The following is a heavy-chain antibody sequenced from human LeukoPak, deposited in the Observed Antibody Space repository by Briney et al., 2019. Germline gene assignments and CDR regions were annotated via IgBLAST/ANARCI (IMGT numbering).Heavy chain of an antibody. V-gene: IGHV1-8*03. Sequence: ASVKVSCKASGYTFTSYDINWVRQATGQGLEWMGWMNPNSANTGYAQKFQGRVTITRDTSASTAYMELSSLRSEDTAMYYCARVLALKAAAGPFDYWGQGTLVTVSS. CDR2: MNPNSANT. J-gene: IGHJ4*02. D-gene: IGHD6-13*01. CDR3: ARVLALKAAAGPFDY. CDR1: GYTFTSYD.